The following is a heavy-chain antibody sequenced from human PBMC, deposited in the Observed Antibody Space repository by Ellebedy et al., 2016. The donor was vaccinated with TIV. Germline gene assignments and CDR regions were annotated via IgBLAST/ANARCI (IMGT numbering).Heavy chain of an antibody. D-gene: IGHD3-10*01. CDR2: ISGSGDGT. V-gene: IGHV3-23*01. CDR1: GFTFTNYA. Sequence: GESLKISCAASGFTFTNYAMSWVRQAPGKGLEWVSGISGSGDGTYYAASVQGRFSISRDNSKNTLFLQMNSLRVEDTAMYYCASGGGYGSFWGQGALVTVSS. CDR3: ASGGGYGSF. J-gene: IGHJ4*02.